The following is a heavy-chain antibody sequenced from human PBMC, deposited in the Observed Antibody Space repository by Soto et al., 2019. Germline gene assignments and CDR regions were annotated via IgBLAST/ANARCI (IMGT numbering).Heavy chain of an antibody. CDR2: ITGSGGST. Sequence: EVQLLESGGGLVQPGGSLRLSCVASGFTLSTYAMSWVRQAPGKGLEWVSGITGSGGSTYYADSVKGRITISRDNSKCMVSLHMSSLRSENTDVYYCVNRRGNRCGASDLWEQGTMVTVSS. J-gene: IGHJ3*01. CDR1: GFTLSTYA. CDR3: VNRRGNRCGASDL. D-gene: IGHD2-21*01. V-gene: IGHV3-23*01.